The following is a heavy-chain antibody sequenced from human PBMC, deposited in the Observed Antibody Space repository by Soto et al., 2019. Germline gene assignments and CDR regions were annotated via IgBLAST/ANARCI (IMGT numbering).Heavy chain of an antibody. CDR2: ISAYNGNT. CDR3: ARSYCSGGSCYRGSSWFDP. CDR1: GYTFTSYG. V-gene: IGHV1-18*01. Sequence: QVQLVQSGAEVKKPGASVKVSCKASGYTFTSYGISWVRQAPGQGLEWMGWISAYNGNTNYAQKLQGRVTMTTDTSTRTAYMELRSLRSDDTAVYYCARSYCSGGSCYRGSSWFDPWGQGTLVTVSS. D-gene: IGHD2-15*01. J-gene: IGHJ5*02.